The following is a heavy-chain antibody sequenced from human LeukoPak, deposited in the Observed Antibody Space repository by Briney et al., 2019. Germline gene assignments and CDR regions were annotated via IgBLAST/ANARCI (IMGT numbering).Heavy chain of an antibody. CDR2: IYHSGNT. V-gene: IGHV4-38-2*02. CDR3: ARWGIFGNYYDSR. J-gene: IGHJ4*02. D-gene: IGHD3-22*01. CDR1: GYSISSGYY. Sequence: SETLSLTCTVSGYSISSGYYWGWIRQPPGKGLEWIGSIYHSGNTYYNPSLKSQVIISVDTSKNQFSLKLSSVTAADTAAYYCARWGIFGNYYDSRWGQGTLVTVSS.